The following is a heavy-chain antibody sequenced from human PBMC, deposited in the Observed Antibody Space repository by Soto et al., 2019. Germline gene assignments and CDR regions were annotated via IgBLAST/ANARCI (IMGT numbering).Heavy chain of an antibody. D-gene: IGHD3-10*01. V-gene: IGHV6-1*01. Sequence: SQTLSLTCVISGDSVSSNSAAWNWIRQSPSRGLEWLGRTYYRSKWYNDYAVSVKSRITINPDTSKNQFSLQLNSVTPEDTAVYYCARGHYYGSGSYYYYYGMDVWGQGTTVTVSS. CDR3: ARGHYYGSGSYYYYYGMDV. CDR1: GDSVSSNSAA. J-gene: IGHJ6*02. CDR2: TYYRSKWYN.